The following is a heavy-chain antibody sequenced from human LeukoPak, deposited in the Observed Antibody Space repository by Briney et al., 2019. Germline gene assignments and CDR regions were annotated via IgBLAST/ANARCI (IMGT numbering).Heavy chain of an antibody. CDR1: GYTFTSYY. Sequence: ASVKVSCKASGYTFTSYYMHWVRQAPGQGLEWMGIINPSGGSTDYVQKFQGRVTVTRDTSTSTVYMELSSLRSEDTAIYYCARPLAPVMLNAFDIWGQGTMVTVSS. V-gene: IGHV1-46*01. J-gene: IGHJ3*02. CDR3: ARPLAPVMLNAFDI. D-gene: IGHD2-8*01. CDR2: INPSGGST.